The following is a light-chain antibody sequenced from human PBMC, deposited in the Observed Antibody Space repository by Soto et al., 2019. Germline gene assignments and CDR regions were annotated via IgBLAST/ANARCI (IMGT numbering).Light chain of an antibody. V-gene: IGKV1-33*01. CDR2: DAS. J-gene: IGKJ5*01. CDR1: QNINNY. CDR3: QQYENLPT. Sequence: DIRMTQSPSSLSASVRDRVTITCQASQNINNYLNWYQQKPGRAPKLLIYDASNLEAGVPSRFRGSGSGTDFTFTISRLQPEDIATYYCQQYENLPTVGQGTRLEIK.